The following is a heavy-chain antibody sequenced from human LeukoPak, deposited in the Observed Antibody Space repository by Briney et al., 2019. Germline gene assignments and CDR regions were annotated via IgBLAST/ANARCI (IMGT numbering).Heavy chain of an antibody. Sequence: ASVKVSCKASGYTFTSYAMNWVRQAPGQGLEWMGWINTNTGNPTYAQGFTGRFVFSLDTSVSTAYLQISSLKAEDTAVYYFARSGSYYYDSRGYYYETGFDFRGQGTLVTVSS. J-gene: IGHJ4*02. D-gene: IGHD3-22*01. CDR3: ARSGSYYYDSRGYYYETGFDF. V-gene: IGHV7-4-1*02. CDR2: INTNTGNP. CDR1: GYTFTSYA.